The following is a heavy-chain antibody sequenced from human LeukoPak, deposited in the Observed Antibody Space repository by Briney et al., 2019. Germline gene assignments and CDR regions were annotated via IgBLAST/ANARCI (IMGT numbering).Heavy chain of an antibody. J-gene: IGHJ6*02. Sequence: SETLSLTCTVSGGSISSSSYYWGWIRQPPGKGLEWIGSIYYSGSTYYNPSLKSRVTISVDTSKDQFSLKLSSVTAADTAAYYCARDQMSSSSWSPVYYYGMDVWGQGTTVTVSS. D-gene: IGHD6-13*01. V-gene: IGHV4-39*07. CDR1: GGSISSSSYY. CDR3: ARDQMSSSSWSPVYYYGMDV. CDR2: IYYSGST.